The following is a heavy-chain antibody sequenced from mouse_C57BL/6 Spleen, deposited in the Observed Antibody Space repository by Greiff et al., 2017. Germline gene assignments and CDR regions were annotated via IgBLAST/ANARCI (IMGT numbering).Heavy chain of an antibody. CDR3: TTGCNGY. CDR1: GFNIKDDY. J-gene: IGHJ2*01. CDR2: IDPENGDT. Sequence: EVQLQQSGAELVRPGASVKLSCTASGFNIKDDYMHWVKQRPEQGLEWIGWIDPENGDTEYASKFQGKATITADTSSNTAYLQLSSLTSEDTAVYYCTTGCNGYWGQGTTLTVSS. V-gene: IGHV14-4*01.